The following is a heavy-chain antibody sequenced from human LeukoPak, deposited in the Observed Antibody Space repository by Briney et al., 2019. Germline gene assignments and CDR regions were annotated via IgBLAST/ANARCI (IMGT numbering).Heavy chain of an antibody. CDR1: GGTFSSYA. Sequence: ASVKVSCKASGGTFSSYAISWVRQAPGQGLEWMGWISAYNGNTNYAQKLQGRVTMTTDTSTSTAYMELRSLRSDDTAVYYCAREMAYDILTGYSLYYYYYGMDVWGQGTTVTVSS. V-gene: IGHV1-18*01. D-gene: IGHD3-9*01. CDR2: ISAYNGNT. J-gene: IGHJ6*02. CDR3: AREMAYDILTGYSLYYYYYGMDV.